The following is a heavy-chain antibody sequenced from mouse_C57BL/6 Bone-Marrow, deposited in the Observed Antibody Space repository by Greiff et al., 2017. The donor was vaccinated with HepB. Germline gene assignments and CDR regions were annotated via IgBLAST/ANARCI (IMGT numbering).Heavy chain of an antibody. Sequence: EVQLQQSGAELGRPGASVKLSCTASGFNIKDDYMHWVKQRPEQGLEWIGWIDPENGDTEYASKFQGKATITADTSSNTAYLQLSSLTSEDTAVYYCTTEDYGSSPSPGYWGKGTTLTVSS. J-gene: IGHJ2*01. CDR2: IDPENGDT. V-gene: IGHV14-4*01. D-gene: IGHD1-1*01. CDR1: GFNIKDDY. CDR3: TTEDYGSSPSPGY.